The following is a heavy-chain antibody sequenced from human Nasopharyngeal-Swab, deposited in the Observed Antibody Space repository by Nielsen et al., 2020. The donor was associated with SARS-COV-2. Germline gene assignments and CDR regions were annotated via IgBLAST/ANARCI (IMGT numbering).Heavy chain of an antibody. D-gene: IGHD3-10*01. CDR3: AREDAVQGVINYYYYMDV. V-gene: IGHV4-39*07. J-gene: IGHJ6*03. Sequence: WIRQPPGKGLEWIGSIYYSGSTYYSPSLKSRVTISVDTSKNQFSLKLSSVTAADTAVYYCAREDAVQGVINYYYYMDVWGKGTTVTVSS. CDR2: IYYSGST.